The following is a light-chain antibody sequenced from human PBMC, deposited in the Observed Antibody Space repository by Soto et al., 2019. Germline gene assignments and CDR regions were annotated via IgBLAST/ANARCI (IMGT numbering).Light chain of an antibody. J-gene: IGLJ1*01. CDR2: NND. Sequence: QSVLTQPPSASGTPGHRVTISCSGSGSNFGSNTVNWYQHLPGTAPKLLIYNNDQRPSGVPDRFSGSKSGTSASLAISGLQSDDEADYYCAALDDRLKGYVFGTGTKVTVL. V-gene: IGLV1-44*01. CDR1: GSNFGSNT. CDR3: AALDDRLKGYV.